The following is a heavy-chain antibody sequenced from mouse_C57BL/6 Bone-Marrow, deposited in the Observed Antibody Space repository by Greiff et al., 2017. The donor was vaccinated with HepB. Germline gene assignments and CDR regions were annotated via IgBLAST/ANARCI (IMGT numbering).Heavy chain of an antibody. J-gene: IGHJ2*01. CDR1: GYTFTSYW. CDR3: ADYYGSSSYYFDY. Sequence: QVQLKQSGAELVRPGTSVKLSCKASGYTFTSYWMHWVKQRPGQGLEWIGVIDPSDSYTNYNQKFKGKATLTVDTSSSTAYMQLSSLTSEDSAVYFCADYYGSSSYYFDYWGQGTTLTVSS. V-gene: IGHV1-59*01. D-gene: IGHD1-1*01. CDR2: IDPSDSYT.